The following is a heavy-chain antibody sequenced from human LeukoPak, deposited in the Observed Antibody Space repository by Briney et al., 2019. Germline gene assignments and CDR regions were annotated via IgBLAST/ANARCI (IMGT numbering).Heavy chain of an antibody. D-gene: IGHD4-11*01. CDR3: ARDFLLQSEGLFDY. Sequence: PSETLSLTCTVSGGSISSYYWSWIRQPPGKGLEFIGYIYYSGSTNYNPSLKSRVTISIDTSKNQFSLKLSSVTAADTAVYYCARDFLLQSEGLFDYWGQGTLVTVSS. CDR2: IYYSGST. V-gene: IGHV4-59*01. J-gene: IGHJ4*02. CDR1: GGSISSYY.